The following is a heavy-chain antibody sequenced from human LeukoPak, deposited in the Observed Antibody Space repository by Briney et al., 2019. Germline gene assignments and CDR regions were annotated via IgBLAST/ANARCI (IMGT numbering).Heavy chain of an antibody. CDR1: AYTFNSYL. CDR3: ARDLGLRGVTXWFDP. J-gene: IGHJ5*02. D-gene: IGHD3-10*01. V-gene: IGHV1-46*02. CDR2: IDPSGGNT. Sequence: ASVKVSCKASAYTFNSYLMHWVRQAPGQGLEWMGIIDPSGGNTDYAQKFQGRVTMTRDTSTSTVYMELSSLRSEDTAVYYCARDLGLRGVTXWFDPWGQGTLVTVSS.